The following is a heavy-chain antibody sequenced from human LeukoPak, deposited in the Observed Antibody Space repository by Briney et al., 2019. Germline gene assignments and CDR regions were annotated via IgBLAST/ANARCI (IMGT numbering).Heavy chain of an antibody. Sequence: ASVKVSCKASGYTFTSYAMNWVRQAPGQGLEWMGWINTNTGNPTYAQGFTGRFVFSLDTSVSTAYLQISSLKAEDTAVYYCARVPDYYDSSGYPYFDYWGQGTLVTVSS. CDR1: GYTFTSYA. J-gene: IGHJ4*02. V-gene: IGHV7-4-1*02. D-gene: IGHD3-22*01. CDR2: INTNTGNP. CDR3: ARVPDYYDSSGYPYFDY.